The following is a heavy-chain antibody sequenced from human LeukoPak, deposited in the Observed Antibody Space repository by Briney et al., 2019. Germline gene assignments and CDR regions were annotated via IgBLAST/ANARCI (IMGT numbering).Heavy chain of an antibody. J-gene: IGHJ6*03. CDR3: ARDQYCSSTSCYYYYYYMDV. Sequence: PSETLSLTCTVSGGSITSSSYYWAWIRQSPGKGLEFIGTIYYSGSTDYNPSLKSRVTMSVDTSKNQFSLKLSSVTAADTAVYYCARDQYCSSTSCYYYYYYMDVWGKGTTVTVSS. V-gene: IGHV4-39*07. CDR1: GGSITSSSYY. CDR2: IYYSGST. D-gene: IGHD2-2*01.